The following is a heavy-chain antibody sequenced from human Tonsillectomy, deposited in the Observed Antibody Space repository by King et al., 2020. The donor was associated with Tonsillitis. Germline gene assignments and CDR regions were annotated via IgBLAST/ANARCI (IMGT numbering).Heavy chain of an antibody. D-gene: IGHD5-24*01. Sequence: VQLVESGGGVVQPGRSLRLSCAASGFTFSIYAIHWVRQAPGKGLEWVAVISYDGSNKYYADSVKGRFTISRDNSKNTLYLQMNSLRAEDTAVYYCATSRDGYNFGYWGQGTLVTVSS. CDR2: ISYDGSNK. CDR1: GFTFSIYA. CDR3: ATSRDGYNFGY. V-gene: IGHV3-30*03. J-gene: IGHJ4*02.